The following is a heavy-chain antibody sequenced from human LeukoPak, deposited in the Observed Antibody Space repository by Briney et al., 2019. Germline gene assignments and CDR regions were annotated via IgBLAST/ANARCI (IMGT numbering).Heavy chain of an antibody. CDR2: IYYSGST. CDR1: GGSISSYY. Sequence: PSETLSLTCTVSGGSISSYYWSWIRQPPGKGLEWIGYIYYSGSTNYNPSLKSRVTISVDTSKNQFSLKLSSVTAADTAVYYCARVGCSSTSCSLPHYYYGMDVWGQGTTVTVSS. D-gene: IGHD2-2*01. V-gene: IGHV4-59*01. CDR3: ARVGCSSTSCSLPHYYYGMDV. J-gene: IGHJ6*02.